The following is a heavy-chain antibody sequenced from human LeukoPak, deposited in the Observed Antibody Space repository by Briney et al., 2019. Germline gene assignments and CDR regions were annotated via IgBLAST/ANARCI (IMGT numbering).Heavy chain of an antibody. CDR1: GYTFTGYY. Sequence: ASVKVSCKASGYTFTGYYMHWVRQAPGQGLEWMGRINPNGGGTNYAQKFQGRVTMTRDTSISTAYMELSRLRSDDTAVYYCARERGYCSGGSCPGAFDIWGQGTMVTVSS. J-gene: IGHJ3*02. D-gene: IGHD2-15*01. V-gene: IGHV1-2*06. CDR2: INPNGGGT. CDR3: ARERGYCSGGSCPGAFDI.